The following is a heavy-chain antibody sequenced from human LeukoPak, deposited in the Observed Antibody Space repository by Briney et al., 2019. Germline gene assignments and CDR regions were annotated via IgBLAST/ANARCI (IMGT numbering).Heavy chain of an antibody. D-gene: IGHD3-22*01. CDR1: GYTFTGYY. CDR3: ARDKSREGYYYDSSGPRGDWYFDL. Sequence: ASVKVSCKASGYTFTGYYMHWVRQAPGQGLEWMGWINPNSGGTNYAQKFQGRVTMTRDTSISTAYMELSRLRSDDTAVYYCARDKSREGYYYDSSGPRGDWYFDLWGRGTLVTVSS. J-gene: IGHJ2*01. CDR2: INPNSGGT. V-gene: IGHV1-2*02.